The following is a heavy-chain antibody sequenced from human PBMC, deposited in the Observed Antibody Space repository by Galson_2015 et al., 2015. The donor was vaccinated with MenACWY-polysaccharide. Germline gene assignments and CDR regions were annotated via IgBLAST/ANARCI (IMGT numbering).Heavy chain of an antibody. CDR3: AKDLGYNYYEFDY. J-gene: IGHJ4*02. CDR1: GFTFSSYG. Sequence: SLRLSCAASGFTFSSYGMHWVRQAPGKGLEWVAFIRYDGSNKYYADSVKGRFTISRDNSKNTLYLQMNSLRAEDTAVYYCAKDLGYNYYEFDYWGQGTLVTVSS. CDR2: IRYDGSNK. D-gene: IGHD3-22*01. V-gene: IGHV3-30*02.